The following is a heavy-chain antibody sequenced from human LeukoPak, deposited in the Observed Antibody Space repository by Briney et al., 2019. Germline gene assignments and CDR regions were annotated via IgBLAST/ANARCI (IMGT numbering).Heavy chain of an antibody. CDR3: ATLGSGGNWFDP. V-gene: IGHV1-24*01. D-gene: IGHD3-10*01. CDR2: FDPEDGET. J-gene: IGHJ5*02. CDR1: GYTLTELS. Sequence: ASVKVSCKVSGYTLTELSMHWVRQAPGKGLEWMGGFDPEDGETIYAQKFQGRVTMTEDTSTDTAYMELSSLRSEDTAVYYCATLGSGGNWFDPWGQGTLVTVSS.